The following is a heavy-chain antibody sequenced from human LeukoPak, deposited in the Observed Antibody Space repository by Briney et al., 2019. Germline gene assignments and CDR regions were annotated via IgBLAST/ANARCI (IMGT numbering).Heavy chain of an antibody. Sequence: GGSLRLSCAASGLTFSSYGMHWVRQAPGKGLEWVAFIRYDGSNKYYADSVKGRFTISRDNSKNTLYLQMNSLRAEDTAAYYCAKDYYYGSGSYQSTWGQGTLVTVSS. D-gene: IGHD3-10*01. J-gene: IGHJ5*02. CDR3: AKDYYYGSGSYQST. CDR2: IRYDGSNK. CDR1: GLTFSSYG. V-gene: IGHV3-30*02.